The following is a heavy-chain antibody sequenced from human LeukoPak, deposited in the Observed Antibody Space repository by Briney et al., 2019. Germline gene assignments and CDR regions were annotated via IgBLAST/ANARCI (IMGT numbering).Heavy chain of an antibody. CDR3: AKKGGSESYLDS. V-gene: IGHV3-30*02. J-gene: IGHJ4*02. Sequence: TGGSLRLSCAASGFTFSSYWMSWVRQAPGKGLEWVAVIWYDGSNKYYADSVKGRFTISRDNSKNTLYLQLNSLTPEDTAVYYCAKKGGSESYLDSWGQGTLVTVSS. CDR2: IWYDGSNK. CDR1: GFTFSSYW. D-gene: IGHD3-10*01.